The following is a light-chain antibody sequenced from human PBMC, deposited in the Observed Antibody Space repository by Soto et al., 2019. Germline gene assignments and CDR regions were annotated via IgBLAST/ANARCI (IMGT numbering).Light chain of an antibody. J-gene: IGLJ2*01. CDR2: GNT. V-gene: IGLV1-40*01. CDR1: SSNIGARYD. Sequence: QPVLTQPPSVSGAPGQRVTISCTGSSSNIGARYDVHWYQHLPGTAPKLLIYGNTNRPSGVPDRFSASKSGTSASLAITGLQAEDEADYYCQSYDSSLSASVFGGGTKLTVL. CDR3: QSYDSSLSASV.